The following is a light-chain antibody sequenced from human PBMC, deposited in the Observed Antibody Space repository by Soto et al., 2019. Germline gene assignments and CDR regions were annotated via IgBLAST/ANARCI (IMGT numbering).Light chain of an antibody. CDR2: KAS. CDR3: QQSNSYSEA. V-gene: IGKV1-5*03. J-gene: IGKJ1*01. Sequence: DIQMSKSPATLSGSVGDRVTITCRASQTISSWLAWYQQKPGKAPKLLIYKASTLKSGVPSRFSGSGSGTEFTLTISSLQPDDFATYYCQQSNSYSEAFGQGTRVEIK. CDR1: QTISSW.